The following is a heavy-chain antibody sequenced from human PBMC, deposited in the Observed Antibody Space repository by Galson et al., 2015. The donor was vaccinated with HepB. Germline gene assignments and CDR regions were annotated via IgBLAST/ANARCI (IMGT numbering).Heavy chain of an antibody. CDR2: IWYDGSNK. CDR3: ARELVGASDLFDY. D-gene: IGHD1-26*01. V-gene: IGHV3-33*08. Sequence: SLRLSCAASGFTFSSYGMHWVRQAPGKGLEWVAVIWYDGSNKYYADSVKGRFTISRDNSKNTLYLQMNSLRAEDTAVCYCARELVGASDLFDYWGQGTLVTVSS. CDR1: GFTFSSYG. J-gene: IGHJ4*02.